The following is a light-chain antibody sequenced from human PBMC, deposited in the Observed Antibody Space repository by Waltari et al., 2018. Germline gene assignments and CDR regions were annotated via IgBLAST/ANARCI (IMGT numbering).Light chain of an antibody. J-gene: IGKJ4*01. CDR3: QHYDGSVVT. CDR1: QSVTSIA. V-gene: IGKV3-20*01. Sequence: CRASQSVTSIAFTWYQQRPGQAPRLLIYGTSSRATDIPDRFSGRGSGTDFTLTISRLEPEDFAVYFCQHYDGSVVTFGGGTKVEI. CDR2: GTS.